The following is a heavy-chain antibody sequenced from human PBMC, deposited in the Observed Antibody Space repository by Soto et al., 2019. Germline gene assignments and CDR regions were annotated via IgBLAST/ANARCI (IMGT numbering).Heavy chain of an antibody. J-gene: IGHJ4*02. CDR3: ARNVPVTPLGY. Sequence: EVQLVESGGDLVQPGGSLRLSCAASGVTVSNNFMSRVRQAQGKGLEWDSLIYSGGGTQYADSVKGRFTISRDNYKNTVYLQMNSLRVEDTAVYYCARNVPVTPLGYWGQGTLVTVSS. CDR1: GVTVSNNF. V-gene: IGHV3-66*01. CDR2: IYSGGGT. D-gene: IGHD4-17*01.